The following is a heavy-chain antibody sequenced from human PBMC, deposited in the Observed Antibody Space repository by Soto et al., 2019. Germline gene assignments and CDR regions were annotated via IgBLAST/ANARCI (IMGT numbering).Heavy chain of an antibody. J-gene: IGHJ2*01. V-gene: IGHV1-69*12. CDR2: IIPIFGTV. D-gene: IGHD5-12*01. CDR3: ARGSQRGLQLWYFDL. CDR1: GGTFSNYP. Sequence: QVQLVQSGAEVKKPGSSVKVSCKASGGTFSNYPISWVRQAPGQGLEWMGGIIPIFGTVNYAQKFQGRVTGTAGDSTNTAYMELSSLRSEDPAVYYCARGSQRGLQLWYFDLWGRGTLVTVSS.